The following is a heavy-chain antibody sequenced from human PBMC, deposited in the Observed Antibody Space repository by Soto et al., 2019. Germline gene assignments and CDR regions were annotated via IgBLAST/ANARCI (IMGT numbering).Heavy chain of an antibody. CDR1: GFTFSSYS. Sequence: EVQLVESGGGLVKPGGSLRLSCAASGFTFSSYSMNWVRQAPGKGLEWVSSISSSSSYIYYADSVKGRFTISRDNAKNSLYLQMNSLRAEDTAVYYCAREVELGYCSSTSGYPGDYWGQGTLVTVSS. CDR3: AREVELGYCSSTSGYPGDY. D-gene: IGHD2-2*01. J-gene: IGHJ4*02. CDR2: ISSSSSYI. V-gene: IGHV3-21*03.